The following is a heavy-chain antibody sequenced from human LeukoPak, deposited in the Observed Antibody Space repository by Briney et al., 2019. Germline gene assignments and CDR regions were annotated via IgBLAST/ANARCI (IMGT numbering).Heavy chain of an antibody. V-gene: IGHV3-21*01. Sequence: GGSLRLSCVGSGLTFSSYSMNWVRQAPGKGLEWVSSISSSSSYIYYADSVKGRFTVSRDNAKNSLYLQMNSLRAEDTAVYYCARVSLNYYDSSGYHGGWGQGTLVTVSS. J-gene: IGHJ4*02. D-gene: IGHD3-22*01. CDR3: ARVSLNYYDSSGYHGG. CDR2: ISSSSSYI. CDR1: GLTFSSYS.